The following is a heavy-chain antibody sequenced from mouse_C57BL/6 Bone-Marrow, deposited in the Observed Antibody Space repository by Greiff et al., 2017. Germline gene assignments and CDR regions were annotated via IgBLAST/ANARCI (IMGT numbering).Heavy chain of an antibody. D-gene: IGHD2-2*01. CDR2: IYPGDGDT. Sequence: QVQLQQSGPELVKPGASVKISCKASGYAFSSSWMNWVKQRPGEGLEWIGRIYPGDGDTNYNGKFKGKATLTADKSSSAAYMQLSSLTSEDSAVYFCARYGYLCDYRGQGTTLTVSS. CDR3: ARYGYLCDY. V-gene: IGHV1-82*01. J-gene: IGHJ2*01. CDR1: GYAFSSSW.